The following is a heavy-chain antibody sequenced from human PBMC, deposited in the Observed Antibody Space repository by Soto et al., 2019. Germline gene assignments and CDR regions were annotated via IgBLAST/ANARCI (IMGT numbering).Heavy chain of an antibody. CDR2: IFYSGST. J-gene: IGHJ4*02. V-gene: IGHV4-61*05. Sequence: SETLCLTCTVSGGSVDSNRYYWAWIRQPPGKGLEWIGEIFYSGSTHYRPSLKSRVTISVDKSKNHFSLNLTSVTAADTAVYYCARVYSGSYSDSWGQGTLVTVSS. CDR3: ARVYSGSYSDS. CDR1: GGSVDSNRYY. D-gene: IGHD1-26*01.